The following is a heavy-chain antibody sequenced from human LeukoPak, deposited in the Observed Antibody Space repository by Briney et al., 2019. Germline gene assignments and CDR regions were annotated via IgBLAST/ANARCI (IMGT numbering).Heavy chain of an antibody. Sequence: SETLSLTCAVYGGSFSGYYWSWIRQPPGKGLEWIGEINHSGSTNYNLSLKSRVTISVDTSKNQFSLKLSSVTAADTAVYYCARGVIAAAGKNYFDYWGQGTLVTVSS. J-gene: IGHJ4*02. D-gene: IGHD6-13*01. CDR3: ARGVIAAAGKNYFDY. CDR2: INHSGST. CDR1: GGSFSGYY. V-gene: IGHV4-34*01.